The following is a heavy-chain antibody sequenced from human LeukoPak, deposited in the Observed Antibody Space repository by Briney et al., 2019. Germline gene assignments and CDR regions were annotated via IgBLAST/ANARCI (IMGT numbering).Heavy chain of an antibody. Sequence: SETLSLTCTVSGGSISSYYWSWIRQPAGKGLEWIGRIYTSGSTNYNPSLKSRVTMSVDTSKNQFSLKLSSVTAGDTAVYYCARDRNYDFWKGNGMDVWGQGTTVTVSS. CDR3: ARDRNYDFWKGNGMDV. CDR2: IYTSGST. CDR1: GGSISSYY. V-gene: IGHV4-4*07. D-gene: IGHD3-3*01. J-gene: IGHJ6*02.